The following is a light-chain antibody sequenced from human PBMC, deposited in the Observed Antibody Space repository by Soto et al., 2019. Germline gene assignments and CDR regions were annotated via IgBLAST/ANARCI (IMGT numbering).Light chain of an antibody. CDR2: EVS. V-gene: IGLV2-14*01. J-gene: IGLJ1*01. Sequence: QSVLTQPASVSGSPGQSITISCTGTSSDVGGYNYVSWYQQHPAAERGPSFMIYEVSNRPSGVSNRFSGSKSGNTASLTISGLQAEDEADYYCSSYTSSSTYVFGTGTKVTVL. CDR3: SSYTSSSTYV. CDR1: SSDVGGYNY.